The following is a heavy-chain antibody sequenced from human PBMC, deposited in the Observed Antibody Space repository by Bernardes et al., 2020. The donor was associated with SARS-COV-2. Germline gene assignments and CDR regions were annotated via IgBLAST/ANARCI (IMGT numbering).Heavy chain of an antibody. J-gene: IGHJ4*02. Sequence: GGSLRLSCAASGFTFSKFALNWVRQAPGKGLEWVSHITNSGASTYYADSVKGRFTISRDNSKSTLFLQMNSLRAEDTAVYYCGNPRYGYWGQGTLVTVSS. V-gene: IGHV3-23*01. CDR3: GNPRYGY. CDR1: GFTFSKFA. D-gene: IGHD3-16*01. CDR2: ITNSGAST.